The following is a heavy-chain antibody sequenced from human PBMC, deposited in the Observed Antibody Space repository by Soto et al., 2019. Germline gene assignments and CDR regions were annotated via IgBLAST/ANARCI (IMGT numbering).Heavy chain of an antibody. D-gene: IGHD5-18*01. V-gene: IGHV4-59*01. CDR3: ARRYGYGTFDI. J-gene: IGHJ3*02. Sequence: SETLSLTCTVSGGSISSYYWSWIRQPPGKGLEWIGYIYYSGSTKYNPSLKSRVSISVDTSKNQFSLKLSSVTAADTAVYFCARRYGYGTFDIWGQGTMVTVSS. CDR1: GGSISSYY. CDR2: IYYSGST.